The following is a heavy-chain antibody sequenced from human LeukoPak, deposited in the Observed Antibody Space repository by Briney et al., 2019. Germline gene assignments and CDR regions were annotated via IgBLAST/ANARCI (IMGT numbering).Heavy chain of an antibody. V-gene: IGHV3-23*01. CDR1: GFTFSKYA. Sequence: GGSLRLSCAASGFTFSKYAMSWVRQAPGKGLEWVSTVNDRGTGTYYADSVKGRFTISRDNSKNTLYLQMNSLRAEDTAVYYCARAGRWGGFDYWGQGTLVTVSS. CDR3: ARAGRWGGFDY. J-gene: IGHJ4*02. D-gene: IGHD3-16*01. CDR2: VNDRGTGT.